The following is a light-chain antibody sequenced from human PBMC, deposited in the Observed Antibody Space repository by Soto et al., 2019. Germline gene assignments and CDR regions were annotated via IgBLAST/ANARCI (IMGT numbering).Light chain of an antibody. CDR3: QKYDSAPSLT. Sequence: DIQMTQSPSSLSASVGGRVTVTCRASQGISSYLAWYQQKPGKVPKLLIYAASTLQPGVPSRFSGSGSGTDFTLTISRLQPEDVATYYCQKYDSAPSLTFGGGTKVEIK. J-gene: IGKJ4*01. V-gene: IGKV1-27*01. CDR2: AAS. CDR1: QGISSY.